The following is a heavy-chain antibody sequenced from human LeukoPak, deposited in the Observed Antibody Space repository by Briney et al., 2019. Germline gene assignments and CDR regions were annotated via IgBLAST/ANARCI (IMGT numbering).Heavy chain of an antibody. J-gene: IGHJ3*02. CDR2: INHSGST. CDR3: ASLWPYQLSAFDI. CDR1: GFTFSSYW. Sequence: GSLRLSCAASGFTFSSYWMSWVRQAPGKGLEWIGEINHSGSTNYNPSLKSRVTISVDTSKNQFSLKLSSVTAADTAVYYCASLWPYQLSAFDIWGQGTMVTVSS. V-gene: IGHV4-34*01. D-gene: IGHD2-2*01.